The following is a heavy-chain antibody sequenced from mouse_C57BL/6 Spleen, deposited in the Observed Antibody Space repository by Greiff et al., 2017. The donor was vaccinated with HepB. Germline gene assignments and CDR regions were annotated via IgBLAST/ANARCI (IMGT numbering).Heavy chain of an antibody. J-gene: IGHJ4*01. V-gene: IGHV1-61*01. D-gene: IGHD1-1*01. CDR1: GYTFTSYW. CDR3: ARGMVLLDYAMDY. CDR2: IYPSDSET. Sequence: LQPGAELVRPGSSVKLSCKASGYTFTSYWMDWVQQRPGQGLEWIGNIYPSDSETHYNQKFKDKATLTVDKSSSTAYMQLSSLTSEDSAVYYCARGMVLLDYAMDYWGQGTSVTVSS.